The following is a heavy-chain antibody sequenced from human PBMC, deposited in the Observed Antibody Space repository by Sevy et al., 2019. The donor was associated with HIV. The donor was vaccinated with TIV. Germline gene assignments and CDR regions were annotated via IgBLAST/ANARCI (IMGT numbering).Heavy chain of an antibody. CDR3: AREDSSSWFDY. J-gene: IGHJ4*02. CDR1: GYSISSGYY. D-gene: IGHD6-13*01. Sequence: SETLSLTCALSGYSISSGYYWGWIRQPPGKGLEWIGSIYHSGSTYYNPSLKSRVTISVDTSKNQFSLKLSSVTAADTAVYYCAREDSSSWFDYWGQGTLVTVSS. V-gene: IGHV4-38-2*02. CDR2: IYHSGST.